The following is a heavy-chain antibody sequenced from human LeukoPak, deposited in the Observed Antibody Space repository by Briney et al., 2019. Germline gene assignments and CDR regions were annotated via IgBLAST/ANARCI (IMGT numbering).Heavy chain of an antibody. D-gene: IGHD2-15*01. CDR2: ISGSDGST. CDR3: AKDRVGFDY. J-gene: IGHJ4*02. V-gene: IGHV3-23*01. Sequence: GGSLRLSCAASGFTFSSYAMSWVRHPQGEGLGWVSAISGSDGSTYYADSVKGRFTISRDNSKNTLYLQMNSLRAEDTAVYYCAKDRVGFDYWGQGTLVTVSS. CDR1: GFTFSSYA.